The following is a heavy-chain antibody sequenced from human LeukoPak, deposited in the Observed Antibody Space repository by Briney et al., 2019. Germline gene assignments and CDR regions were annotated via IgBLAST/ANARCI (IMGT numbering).Heavy chain of an antibody. CDR1: GGSISSYY. CDR3: ARGASSSPEPYYYYGMDV. V-gene: IGHV4-59*01. J-gene: IGHJ6*02. Sequence: SETLSLTCTVSGGSISSYYWSWIRQPPGKGLEWIGYIYYSGSTNYNPSLKSRVTISVDTSKNQFSLKLSSVTAADTAVYYCARGASSSPEPYYYYGMDVWGQGTTVTVSS. CDR2: IYYSGST. D-gene: IGHD1-14*01.